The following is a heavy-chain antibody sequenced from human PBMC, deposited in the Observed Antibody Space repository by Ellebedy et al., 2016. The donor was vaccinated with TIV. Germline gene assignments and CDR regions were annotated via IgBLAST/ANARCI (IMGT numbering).Heavy chain of an antibody. Sequence: SVKVSXKASGGTFSSYAISWVRQAPGQGLEWMGGIIPIFGTANYAQKFQGRVTITADESTSTAYMELSSLRSEDTAVYYCARKAGSGYLGGVYFDYWGQGTLVTVSS. CDR1: GGTFSSYA. CDR2: IIPIFGTA. J-gene: IGHJ4*02. V-gene: IGHV1-69*13. CDR3: ARKAGSGYLGGVYFDY. D-gene: IGHD5-12*01.